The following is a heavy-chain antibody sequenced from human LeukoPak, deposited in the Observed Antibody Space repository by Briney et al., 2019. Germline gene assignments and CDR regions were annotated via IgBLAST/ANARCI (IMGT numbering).Heavy chain of an antibody. CDR2: ISGGGGRT. Sequence: PGGSLRLSCAASGFTFISYAMSWVRQAPGKGLEWVSAISGGGGRTYYADSVKGRFTISRGNSKNTLFLQMNSLRAEDTAVYYCAKYPYGYSSRWYVYWGRGTLVTVSS. J-gene: IGHJ4*02. V-gene: IGHV3-23*01. CDR3: AKYPYGYSSRWYVY. CDR1: GFTFISYA. D-gene: IGHD6-19*01.